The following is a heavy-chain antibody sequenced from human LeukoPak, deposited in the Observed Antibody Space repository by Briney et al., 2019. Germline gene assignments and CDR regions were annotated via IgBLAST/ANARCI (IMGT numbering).Heavy chain of an antibody. Sequence: VASVKVSCKASGGTFSSYAISWVRQAPGQGLEWMGGIIPIFGTANYAQKFQGRVTITADESTSTAYMELSSLRSEDTAVYYCASGPRRVVYVAARGAFDIWGQGTMVTVSP. D-gene: IGHD6-6*01. V-gene: IGHV1-69*13. J-gene: IGHJ3*02. CDR3: ASGPRRVVYVAARGAFDI. CDR2: IIPIFGTA. CDR1: GGTFSSYA.